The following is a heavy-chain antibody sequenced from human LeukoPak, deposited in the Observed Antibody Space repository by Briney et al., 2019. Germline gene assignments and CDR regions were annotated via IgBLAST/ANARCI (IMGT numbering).Heavy chain of an antibody. CDR3: ASPAKQWLTPFDY. V-gene: IGHV3-21*01. J-gene: IGHJ4*02. D-gene: IGHD6-19*01. Sequence: PGGSLRLSCAASGFTFSSYSMNWVRQAPGKGLEWVSSISSSSSYIYYADSVKGRFTISRDNAKNSLYLQMNSLRAEDTAVYYCASPAKQWLTPFDYWGQGTLVTVSS. CDR1: GFTFSSYS. CDR2: ISSSSSYI.